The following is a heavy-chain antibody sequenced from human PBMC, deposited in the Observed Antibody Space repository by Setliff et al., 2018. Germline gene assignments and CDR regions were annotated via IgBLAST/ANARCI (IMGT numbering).Heavy chain of an antibody. CDR3: VRLGCSTTSCYYFDY. CDR2: IKQDGSEK. J-gene: IGHJ4*02. CDR1: GFTFSSHW. V-gene: IGHV3-7*01. Sequence: PGGSLRLSCAASGFTFSSHWMSWVRQAPGKGLEWVANIKQDGSEKSSVDSVKGRFTISRDNAKNSLYLQMNTLRVEDTAVYLCVRLGCSTTSCYYFDYWGQGAQVTVS. D-gene: IGHD2-2*01.